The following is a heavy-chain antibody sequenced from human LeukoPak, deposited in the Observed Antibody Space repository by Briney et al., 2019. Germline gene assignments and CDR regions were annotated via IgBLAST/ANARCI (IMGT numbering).Heavy chain of an antibody. J-gene: IGHJ5*02. CDR2: ISAYNGNT. CDR3: ARESRNWNYVAWFDP. V-gene: IGHV1-18*01. D-gene: IGHD1-7*01. CDR1: GYTFTSYG. Sequence: ASVKVSCKASGYTFTSYGISWVRQAPGQGLEWMGWISAYNGNTNYAQKLQGRVTMTTDTSTSTAYMELRSLRSDDTAVYYCARESRNWNYVAWFDPWGQGTLVTVSS.